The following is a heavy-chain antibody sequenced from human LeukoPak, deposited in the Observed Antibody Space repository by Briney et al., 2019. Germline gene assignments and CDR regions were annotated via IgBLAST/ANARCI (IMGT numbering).Heavy chain of an antibody. D-gene: IGHD5-24*01. Sequence: ASVKVSCKASGYTFTSYDINWVRQATGQGLEWMGWMNPNSGNTGYAQKFQGRVTMTRNTSISTAYMELSSLRSEDTAVYYCARVVRDGYNYGYWGQGTLVTASS. V-gene: IGHV1-8*01. CDR1: GYTFTSYD. J-gene: IGHJ4*02. CDR2: MNPNSGNT. CDR3: ARVVRDGYNYGY.